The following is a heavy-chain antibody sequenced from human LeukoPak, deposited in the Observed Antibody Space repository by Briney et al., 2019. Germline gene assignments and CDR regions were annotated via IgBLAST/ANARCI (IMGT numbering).Heavy chain of an antibody. Sequence: GGSLRLSCAASGXTFSYYSLNWVRQAPGKGLEWVSYISSSSSTIYYADSVKGRFTISRDNAKNSLYLQMNSLRDEDTAVYYCARGGGSSSWYTDYWGQGTLVTVSS. CDR1: GXTFSYYS. D-gene: IGHD6-13*01. CDR3: ARGGGSSSWYTDY. J-gene: IGHJ4*02. CDR2: ISSSSSTI. V-gene: IGHV3-48*02.